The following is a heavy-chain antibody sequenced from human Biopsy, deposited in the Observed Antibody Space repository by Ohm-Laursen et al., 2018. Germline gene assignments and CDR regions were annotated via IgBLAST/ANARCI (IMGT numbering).Heavy chain of an antibody. J-gene: IGHJ6*02. CDR3: ARGPIGGGFGLDV. D-gene: IGHD3-10*01. CDR2: MNTKTGNT. CDR1: GYTFTGYH. V-gene: IGHV1-8*02. Sequence: ASVKASCKTSGYTFTGYHVHWVRQAPGQGLEWMGWMNTKTGNTGLAYNFRGKVSLTRDTSISVAYLEVYSLTSEDTATFYCARGPIGGGFGLDVWGLGTTVTVSS.